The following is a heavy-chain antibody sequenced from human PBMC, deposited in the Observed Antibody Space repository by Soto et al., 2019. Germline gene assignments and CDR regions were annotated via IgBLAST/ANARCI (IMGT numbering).Heavy chain of an antibody. CDR1: GFTFRDYA. CDR3: AKVLSKNYYYPSDF. D-gene: IGHD3-10*01. V-gene: IGHV3-23*01. CDR2: ISGGASVT. Sequence: GGSLRLSFTASGFTFRDYAMTWVRQAPGKGLEWVSTISGGASVTYYGDSVKGRFTIFRDNAKKALFLQLNRLSAEDTATYYCAKVLSKNYYYPSDFGGQGTQVAVSS. J-gene: IGHJ1*01.